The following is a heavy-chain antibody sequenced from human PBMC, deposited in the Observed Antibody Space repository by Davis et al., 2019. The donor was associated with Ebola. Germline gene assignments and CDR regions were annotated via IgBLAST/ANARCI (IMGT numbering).Heavy chain of an antibody. Sequence: GESLEISCAASGFTFSNFHIHWVRQTPGKGLVWVARIDPDGTGTNYADSVRGRFTISRDNAKNTLYLQMDSLRAEDTAVYHCARVIHFPGIGTDVWGQGTQVTVSS. CDR1: GFTFSNFH. D-gene: IGHD2/OR15-2a*01. CDR3: ARVIHFPGIGTDV. CDR2: IDPDGTGT. V-gene: IGHV3-74*01. J-gene: IGHJ4*02.